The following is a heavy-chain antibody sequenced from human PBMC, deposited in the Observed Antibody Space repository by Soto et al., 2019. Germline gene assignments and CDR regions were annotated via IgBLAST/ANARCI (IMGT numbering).Heavy chain of an antibody. CDR2: INPSGGSS. J-gene: IGHJ4*02. CDR3: ARGAGYNWNRNQFDY. CDR1: GYTFTSYY. V-gene: IGHV1-46*01. Sequence: ASVKVSCKASGYTFTSYYMHWVRQAPGQGLEWMGIINPSGGSSNYAQKFQGRVTMTRDTSTSTFYMDLSSLRSEDTAVYYCARGAGYNWNRNQFDYWGQGTLVTVSS. D-gene: IGHD1-1*01.